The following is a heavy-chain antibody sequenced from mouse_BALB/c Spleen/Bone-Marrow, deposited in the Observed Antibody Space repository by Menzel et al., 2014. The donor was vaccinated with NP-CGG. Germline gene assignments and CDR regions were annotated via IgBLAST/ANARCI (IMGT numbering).Heavy chain of an antibody. D-gene: IGHD1-1*01. CDR3: TREGYYGSSYVDY. CDR2: IYPSDSYT. CDR1: GYTFTSYW. V-gene: IGHV1-69*02. Sequence: QVQLQQSGAELVRPGASVKLSCKASGYTFTSYWINWVKQRPGQGLEWIGNIYPSDSYTNYNQKFEDKATLTVDKSSSTAYMQLSSPTSEDSAVYYCTREGYYGSSYVDYWGQGTTLTVSS. J-gene: IGHJ2*01.